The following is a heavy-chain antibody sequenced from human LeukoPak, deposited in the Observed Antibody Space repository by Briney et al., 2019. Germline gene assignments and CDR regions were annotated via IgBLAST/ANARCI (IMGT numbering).Heavy chain of an antibody. CDR2: ISTSGSTI. D-gene: IGHD5-18*01. Sequence: GGSLRLSCAASVFTFSEYYMSWIRQAPGKGREWVSYISTSGSTIYYADSVRRRFTISRDNAKNSLYLQMNSLRAEDTAVYYCARGVRRGYTYGPSDYWGQGTLVTVSS. J-gene: IGHJ4*02. CDR3: ARGVRRGYTYGPSDY. CDR1: VFTFSEYY. V-gene: IGHV3-11*01.